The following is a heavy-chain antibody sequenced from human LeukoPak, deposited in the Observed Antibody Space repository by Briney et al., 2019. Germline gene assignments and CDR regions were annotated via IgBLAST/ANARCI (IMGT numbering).Heavy chain of an antibody. V-gene: IGHV1-69*06. D-gene: IGHD5-12*01. CDR2: IIPIFGTA. Sequence: ASVKVSCKASGGTFSSYAISWVRQAPGQGLEWMGGIIPIFGTANYAQKFQGRVTITADKSTSTAYMELSSLRSEDTAVYYCALHLDVDIVATIMNWFDPWGQGTLVTVSS. CDR3: ALHLDVDIVATIMNWFDP. CDR1: GGTFSSYA. J-gene: IGHJ5*02.